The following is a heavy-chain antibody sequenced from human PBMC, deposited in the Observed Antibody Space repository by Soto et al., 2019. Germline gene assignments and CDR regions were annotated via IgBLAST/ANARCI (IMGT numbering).Heavy chain of an antibody. CDR1: GVAFTSSA. J-gene: IGHJ4*01. D-gene: IGHD5-12*01. CDR2: IVVGSGKK. CDR3: AAEYRGPWVSY. V-gene: IGHV1-58*01. Sequence: SLKVSCKASGVAFTSSAVQWVRQARGQRLEWIGWIVVGSGKKNYAQKVQERVTLTRDMSTSTAYMKLISMRSEDTAVYYCAAEYRGPWVSYWAEGAIVTVPS.